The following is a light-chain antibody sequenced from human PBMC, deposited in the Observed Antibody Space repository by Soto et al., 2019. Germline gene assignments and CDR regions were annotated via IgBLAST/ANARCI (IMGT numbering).Light chain of an antibody. CDR2: LVS. CDR1: QSLLYSNGYTY. V-gene: IGKV2-28*01. CDR3: MHALETHHT. Sequence: EIVMTQSPLSLPVTPGESASISCRSSQSLLYSNGYTYLDWYLQKPGQSPQLLIYLVSTRSSGVPDRFSGSGSGTDFTLKISRVEAEDVGVYYCMHALETHHTCGQGTKLEIK. J-gene: IGKJ2*01.